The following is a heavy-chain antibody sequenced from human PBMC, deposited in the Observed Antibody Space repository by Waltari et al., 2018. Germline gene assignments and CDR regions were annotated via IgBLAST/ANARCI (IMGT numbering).Heavy chain of an antibody. D-gene: IGHD1-26*01. CDR2: IYYRGST. CDR3: ARACEVGAITDYYYYYGMDV. J-gene: IGHJ6*02. Sequence: QVQLQESGPGLVKPSETLSLTCTVSGGSISSYYWSWIRQPPGKGLEWIGYIYYRGSTNYNPALKSRVTISVDTAKNHFSLKLSSVTAADTAVYYCARACEVGAITDYYYYYGMDVWGQGTTVTVSS. V-gene: IGHV4-59*01. CDR1: GGSISSYY.